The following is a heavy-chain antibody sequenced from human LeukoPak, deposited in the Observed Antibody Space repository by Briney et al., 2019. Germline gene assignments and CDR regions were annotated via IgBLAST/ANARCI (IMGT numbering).Heavy chain of an antibody. Sequence: GGSLRLSCAASGFTFSSYAMSWVRQAPGKGLEWVSAISGSGGSTYYADSVKGRFTISRDNSKNTLYLQMNSLRAEGTAVYYCAKEGTGGYCSGGSCYSDYWGQGTLVTVSS. CDR3: AKEGTGGYCSGGSCYSDY. D-gene: IGHD2-15*01. CDR2: ISGSGGST. J-gene: IGHJ4*02. V-gene: IGHV3-23*01. CDR1: GFTFSSYA.